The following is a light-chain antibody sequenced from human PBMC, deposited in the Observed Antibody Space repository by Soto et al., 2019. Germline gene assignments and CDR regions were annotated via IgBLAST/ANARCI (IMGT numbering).Light chain of an antibody. CDR2: EVS. Sequence: QSVLTQPPSASGSPGQSVTISCTGTSSDVGAYNYLSWYQQHPGKAPKLMIYEVSKRPSGVPDRFSGSKSGNTASLTVSGLQAEDEADYYRSSYAGSNNYVFGTGTKLTVL. V-gene: IGLV2-8*01. J-gene: IGLJ1*01. CDR3: SSYAGSNNYV. CDR1: SSDVGAYNY.